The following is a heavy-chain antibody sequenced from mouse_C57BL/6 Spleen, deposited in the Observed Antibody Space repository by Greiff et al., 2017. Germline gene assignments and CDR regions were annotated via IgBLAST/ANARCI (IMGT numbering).Heavy chain of an antibody. V-gene: IGHV2-2*01. CDR3: ARKDYSYYYAMDY. J-gene: IGHJ4*01. Sequence: VKLMESGPGLVQPSQSLSITCTVSGFSLTSYGVHWVRQSPGKGLEWLGVIWSGGSTDYNAAFISRLSISKDNSKSQVFFKMNSLQADDTAIYYCARKDYSYYYAMDYWGQGTSVTVSS. D-gene: IGHD1-1*01. CDR1: GFSLTSYG. CDR2: IWSGGST.